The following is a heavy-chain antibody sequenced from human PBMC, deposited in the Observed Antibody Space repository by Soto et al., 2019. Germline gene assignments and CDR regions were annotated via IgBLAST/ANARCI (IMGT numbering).Heavy chain of an antibody. Sequence: QVQLVESGGGVARPGRSLRLSCAASGFTFSSYAMHWVRQAPGKGLEWVAVISYDGSNKYYADSVKGRFTISRDNSKNTLYLQMNSLRAEDTAVYYCARDLSLTVGYYDSSGYTEYFQHCGQGTLVTVSS. J-gene: IGHJ1*01. V-gene: IGHV3-30-3*01. D-gene: IGHD3-22*01. CDR1: GFTFSSYA. CDR3: ARDLSLTVGYYDSSGYTEYFQH. CDR2: ISYDGSNK.